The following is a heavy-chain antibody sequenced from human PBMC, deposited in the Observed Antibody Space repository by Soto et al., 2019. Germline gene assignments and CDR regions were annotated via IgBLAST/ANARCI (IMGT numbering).Heavy chain of an antibody. J-gene: IGHJ6*02. Sequence: ASVKVSCRASGYRFTGYYMHWVRQAPGQGLEWMGWINPNSGGTNYAQKFQGWVTMTRDTSISTAYMELSRLRSDDTAVYYCARADIMITFGGVGYGMDVWGQGTTVTVSS. V-gene: IGHV1-2*04. CDR3: ARADIMITFGGVGYGMDV. D-gene: IGHD3-16*01. CDR1: GYRFTGYY. CDR2: INPNSGGT.